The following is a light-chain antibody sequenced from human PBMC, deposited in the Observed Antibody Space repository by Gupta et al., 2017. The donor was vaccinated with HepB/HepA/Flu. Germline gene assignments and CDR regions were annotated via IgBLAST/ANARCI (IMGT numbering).Light chain of an antibody. CDR1: QSVSSN. Sequence: EIVMTQSPATRSVATGERATLSCRASQSVSSNLAWYQQKPGQAPRLLIYGASTRATGIPARFSGSGSGTEFTLTISSLQSEDFAVYYGQQYNNWPPWTFGQGTKVEIK. CDR2: GAS. J-gene: IGKJ1*01. V-gene: IGKV3-15*01. CDR3: QQYNNWPPWT.